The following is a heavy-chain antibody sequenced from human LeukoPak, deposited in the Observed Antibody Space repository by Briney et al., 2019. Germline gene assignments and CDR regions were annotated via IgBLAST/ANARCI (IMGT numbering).Heavy chain of an antibody. J-gene: IGHJ6*02. V-gene: IGHV3-21*01. CDR3: ARDLKRWEKQLAGSLPFPSDGMDV. Sequence: GGSLRLSCAASGFTFRNYAMSWVRQAPGKGLEWVSTIGGSGDNAYYADSVKGRFTISRDNAKNSLYLQMNSLRAEDTAVYYCARDLKRWEKQLAGSLPFPSDGMDVWGQGTTVTVSS. CDR1: GFTFRNYA. CDR2: IGGSGDNA. D-gene: IGHD6-19*01.